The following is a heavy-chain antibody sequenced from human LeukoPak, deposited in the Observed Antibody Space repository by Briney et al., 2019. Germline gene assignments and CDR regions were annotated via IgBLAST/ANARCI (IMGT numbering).Heavy chain of an antibody. V-gene: IGHV4-61*02. CDR2: IYTSGST. CDR3: ARDSGSYDFWSGYADY. J-gene: IGHJ4*02. Sequence: PSETLSLTCTVYGGSISSGSYYWSWLRQPAGKGLEWIGRIYTSGSTNYNPSLKSRVTISVDTAKNQFSLKLSSVTAADTAVYYCARDSGSYDFWSGYADYWGQGTLVTVSS. D-gene: IGHD3-3*01. CDR1: GGSISSGSYY.